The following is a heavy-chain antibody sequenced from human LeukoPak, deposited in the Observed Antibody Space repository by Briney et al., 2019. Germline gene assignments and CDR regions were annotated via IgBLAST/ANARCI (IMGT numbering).Heavy chain of an antibody. Sequence: GGSLRLFCGTSGFTFRSYGMNWVRQGRGKGLERVSGISGRGTNTYYADAVKGGFTISRDNSKNTLYRQMNSLSSGDTRVYYCAKDRRLADFDSGGQGTLVTVSS. V-gene: IGHV3-23*01. CDR2: ISGRGTNT. CDR3: AKDRRLADFDS. J-gene: IGHJ4*02. CDR1: GFTFRSYG. D-gene: IGHD6-25*01.